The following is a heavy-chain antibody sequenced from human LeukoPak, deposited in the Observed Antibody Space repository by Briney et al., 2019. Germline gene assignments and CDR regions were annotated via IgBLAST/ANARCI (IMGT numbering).Heavy chain of an antibody. V-gene: IGHV3-30*18. CDR2: ISYDGSNK. Sequence: GGSLRLSCAASGFTFSSYGMHWVRQAPGKGLEWVAVISYDGSNKYYADSVKGRFTISRDNSKNTLYLQMNSLRAEDTAVYYCAEEVVVVPAAMDYYYYYYGMDVWGKGTTVTVSS. J-gene: IGHJ6*04. CDR1: GFTFSSYG. CDR3: AEEVVVVPAAMDYYYYYYGMDV. D-gene: IGHD2-2*01.